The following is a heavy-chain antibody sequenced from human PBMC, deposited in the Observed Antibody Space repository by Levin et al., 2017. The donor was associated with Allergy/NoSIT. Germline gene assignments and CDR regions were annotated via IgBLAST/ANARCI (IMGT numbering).Heavy chain of an antibody. CDR2: ISYDESKK. Sequence: SCVASGFTFNYYDMHWVRQAPGKGLEWVTVISYDESKKDYVDSVKGRFIISRDNSRNTLFLQMNSLRVEDTAVYYCARARFSGYDYFENWGQGTLVTVSS. D-gene: IGHD5-12*01. CDR3: ARARFSGYDYFEN. V-gene: IGHV3-33*01. J-gene: IGHJ4*02. CDR1: GFTFNYYD.